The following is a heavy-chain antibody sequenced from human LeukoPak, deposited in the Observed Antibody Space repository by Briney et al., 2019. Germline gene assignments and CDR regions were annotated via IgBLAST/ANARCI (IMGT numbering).Heavy chain of an antibody. CDR2: IYNSGST. CDR3: ARETPYGSGSYPFDY. Sequence: PSETLSLTCTVSGGSISSYYWNWIRKPPAKGLEWIGYIYNSGSTNNNPSLKSRVTISVDTSKKQFSLKLSSVTAADTAVCYCARETPYGSGSYPFDYWGQGILVTVSS. V-gene: IGHV4-59*01. J-gene: IGHJ4*02. CDR1: GGSISSYY. D-gene: IGHD3-10*01.